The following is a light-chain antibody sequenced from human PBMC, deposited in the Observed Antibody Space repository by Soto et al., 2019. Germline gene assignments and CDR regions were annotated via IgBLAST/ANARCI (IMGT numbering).Light chain of an antibody. CDR2: DVS. Sequence: SYELTQPPSVSVAPGQTARITCWGNNIGSKRGHWYQQKPGQAPVLVVYDVSDRPSGITERFSGSNSGTTATLTSTRVEAGDEVDYYCQVWDSSIDHLVILGGGTKLTVL. CDR3: QVWDSSIDHLVI. CDR1: NIGSKR. V-gene: IGLV3-21*02. J-gene: IGLJ2*01.